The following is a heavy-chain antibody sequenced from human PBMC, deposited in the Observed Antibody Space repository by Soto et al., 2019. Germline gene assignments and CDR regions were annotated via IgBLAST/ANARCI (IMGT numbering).Heavy chain of an antibody. CDR3: AADWACSGGSCPGGAFDI. CDR2: IVVGSGNT. CDR1: GFTFTSSA. V-gene: IGHV1-58*02. D-gene: IGHD2-15*01. J-gene: IGHJ3*02. Sequence: SVKVSCKASGFTFTSSAMQWVRQARGQRLEWIGWIVVGSGNTNYAQKFQERVTITRDMSTSTAYMELSSLRSEDTAVYYCAADWACSGGSCPGGAFDIWGQGTMVTVSS.